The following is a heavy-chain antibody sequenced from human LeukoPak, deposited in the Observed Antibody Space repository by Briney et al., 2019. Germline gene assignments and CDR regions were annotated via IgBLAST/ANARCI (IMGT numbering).Heavy chain of an antibody. CDR2: IYYSGST. Sequence: IPSETLSLTCGVSGGSFSTYYWSWIRQPPGKGLEWIGYIYYSGSTNYNPSLKSRVTISVDTSKNQFSLKLSSVTAADTAVYYCNVGATLGIDYWGRGTLVTVSS. D-gene: IGHD1-26*01. J-gene: IGHJ4*02. V-gene: IGHV4-59*01. CDR3: NVGATLGIDY. CDR1: GGSFSTYY.